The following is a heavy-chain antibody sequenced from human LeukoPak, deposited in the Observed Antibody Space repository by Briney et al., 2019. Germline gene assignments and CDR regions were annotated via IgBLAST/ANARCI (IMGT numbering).Heavy chain of an antibody. CDR1: GFTFSSYA. V-gene: IGHV3-23*01. Sequence: PGGSLRPSCGASGFTFSSYAMSWVRQAPGKGLEWVSAISGSGGSTYYADSVKGRFTISRDNSKNTLYLQTNSLRAEDTAVYYCAKDAGGSYYFDYWGQGTLVTVSS. CDR3: AKDAGGSYYFDY. J-gene: IGHJ4*02. CDR2: ISGSGGST.